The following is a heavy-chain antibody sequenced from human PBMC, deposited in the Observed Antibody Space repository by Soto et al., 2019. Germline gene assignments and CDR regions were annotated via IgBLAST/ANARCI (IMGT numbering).Heavy chain of an antibody. J-gene: IGHJ3*02. V-gene: IGHV4-4*02. CDR1: GDSINNTYW. Sequence: SETLSLTCFVSGDSINNTYWWSWVRQAPEKRLEWIGENYHTGGRSYMPSLRGRITLSVDTCKHQFFLKLTSVTAADTAVYYFAIGETGKENAFDSWGQGTMVTVSS. CDR2: NYHTGGR. CDR3: AIGETGKENAFDS. D-gene: IGHD3-10*01.